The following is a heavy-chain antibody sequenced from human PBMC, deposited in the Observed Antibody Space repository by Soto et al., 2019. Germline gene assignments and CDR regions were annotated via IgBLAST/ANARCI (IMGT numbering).Heavy chain of an antibody. Sequence: ASVKVSCKASGYTFTSYGISWVRQAPGQGLEWMGWISAYNAHTNYAQKLQGRVTMTTDTSASTAYMELRSLRSDDTAVYYCARDKNWNYVRYFDHWGQGTLVTVYS. V-gene: IGHV1-18*04. CDR1: GYTFTSYG. J-gene: IGHJ4*02. CDR2: ISAYNAHT. CDR3: ARDKNWNYVRYFDH. D-gene: IGHD1-7*01.